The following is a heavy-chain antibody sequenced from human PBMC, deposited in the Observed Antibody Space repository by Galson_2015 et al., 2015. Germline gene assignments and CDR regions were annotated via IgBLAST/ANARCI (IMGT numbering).Heavy chain of an antibody. J-gene: IGHJ1*01. CDR1: GYAFTDYY. V-gene: IGHV1-46*01. Sequence: ASGYAFTDYYMHWVRQAPGQGLEWMGIINPDGGSTNYTQKFQDRITMTRNTSTSTVYMELSSLTSEDTAIYYCTRAVDQDFQNWGQGTLVTVSS. CDR2: INPDGGST. D-gene: IGHD5-24*01. CDR3: TRAVDQDFQN.